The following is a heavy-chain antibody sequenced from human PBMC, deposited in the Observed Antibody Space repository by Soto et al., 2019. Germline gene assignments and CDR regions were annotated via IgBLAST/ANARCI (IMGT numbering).Heavy chain of an antibody. J-gene: IGHJ6*02. CDR2: IYPGDSDT. D-gene: IGHD4-17*01. V-gene: IGHV5-51*01. Sequence: RGESLKISCKGSGYSFTSYWIGWVRQMPGKGLEWMGIIYPGDSDTRYSPSFQGQVTISADKSISTAYLQWSSLKASDTAMYYCARQQTTVTEKLTHYYYYGMDVWGQGTTVTVSS. CDR3: ARQQTTVTEKLTHYYYYGMDV. CDR1: GYSFTSYW.